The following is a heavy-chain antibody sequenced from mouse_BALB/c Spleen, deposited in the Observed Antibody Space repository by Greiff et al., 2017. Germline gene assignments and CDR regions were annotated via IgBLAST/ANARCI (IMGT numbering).Heavy chain of an antibody. Sequence: EVQGVESGGGLVKPGGSLKLSCAASGFAFSSYDMSWVRQTPEKRLEWVAYISSGGGSTYYPDTVKGRFTISRDNAKNTLYLQMSSLKSEDTAMYYCARHAYDWYFDVWGAGTTVTVSS. CDR2: ISSGGGST. V-gene: IGHV5-12-1*01. CDR1: GFAFSSYD. J-gene: IGHJ1*01. D-gene: IGHD2-12*01. CDR3: ARHAYDWYFDV.